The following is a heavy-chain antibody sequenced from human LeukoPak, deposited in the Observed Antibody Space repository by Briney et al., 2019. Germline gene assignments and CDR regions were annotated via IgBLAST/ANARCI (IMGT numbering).Heavy chain of an antibody. Sequence: SETLSLTCAVSGRSFSDYYWAWIRQPPGKGLEWIGYIYRSGSTNYNPSLKSRVNMSIDTSKKHYSLRLSSVTAADTAVYFSPGGTISIFRVVTDDVFDIWGQGTMVTVSS. CDR3: PGGTISIFRVVTDDVFDI. CDR2: IYRSGST. J-gene: IGHJ3*02. CDR1: GRSFSDYY. D-gene: IGHD3-3*01. V-gene: IGHV4-59*01.